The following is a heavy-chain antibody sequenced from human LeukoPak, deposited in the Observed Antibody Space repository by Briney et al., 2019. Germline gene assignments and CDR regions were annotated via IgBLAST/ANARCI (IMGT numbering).Heavy chain of an antibody. V-gene: IGHV4-4*07. Sequence: SETLSLTCTVSGGSITSYYWSWIRQPAGKGLEWIGRIYNSGNTNYNSSLKSRVTMSVDTSKNQFSLKLTSVTAADTAVYYCARDPWEWGKGTLVTVSS. CDR3: ARDPWE. D-gene: IGHD1-26*01. CDR1: GGSITSYY. CDR2: IYNSGNT. J-gene: IGHJ4*02.